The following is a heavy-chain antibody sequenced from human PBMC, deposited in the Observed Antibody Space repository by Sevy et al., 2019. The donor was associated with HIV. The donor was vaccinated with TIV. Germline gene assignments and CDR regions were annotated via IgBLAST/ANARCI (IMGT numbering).Heavy chain of an antibody. D-gene: IGHD2-8*02. J-gene: IGHJ6*02. Sequence: GGYLRLSCAASGFPFSSYAMSWVRQAPGRGLEWVSTLIGGGRRTYYADSVTGRFIISRGNSRNTLYLQMNSLRAEDTAIYYCAKRRVQSGLSGGGANYGMDVCGRGTTVTVSS. V-gene: IGHV3-23*01. CDR3: AKRRVQSGLSGGGANYGMDV. CDR2: LIGGGRRT. CDR1: GFPFSSYA.